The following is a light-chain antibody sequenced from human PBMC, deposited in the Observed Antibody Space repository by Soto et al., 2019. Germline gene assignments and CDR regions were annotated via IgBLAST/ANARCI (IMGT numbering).Light chain of an antibody. V-gene: IGKV3D-20*01. CDR3: QQYDSSPPIT. CDR2: DAS. Sequence: EIVLTQSPATLSLSPGERATLSCGASQSVSSSYLAWYQQKPGLAPRLLIYDASSRTTDIPDTFSGSGSGTDFTLTISTLLPKDFAVYYYQQYDSSPPITFGQGTRLEIK. J-gene: IGKJ5*01. CDR1: QSVSSSY.